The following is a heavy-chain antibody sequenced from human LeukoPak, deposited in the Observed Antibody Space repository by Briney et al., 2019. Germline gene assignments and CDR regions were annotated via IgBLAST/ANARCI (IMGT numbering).Heavy chain of an antibody. CDR3: AKLTGRNNFDY. J-gene: IGHJ4*02. V-gene: IGHV3-23*01. CDR2: ISSSGDST. CDR1: GFAFTTYA. Sequence: GGSLRLSCAASGFAFTTYAMSWARQAPGKGLEWVSVISSSGDSTYYADSVKGRFTVSRDNPKNTLYLQMNSLRAEDTAVYYCAKLTGRNNFDYWGQGTLVTVSS.